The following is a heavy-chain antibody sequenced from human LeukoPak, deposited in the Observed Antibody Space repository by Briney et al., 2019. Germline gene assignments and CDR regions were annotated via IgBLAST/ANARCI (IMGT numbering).Heavy chain of an antibody. CDR3: ARGSGDSSWSDY. CDR2: IYLGDSDT. CDR1: GYTSTSYW. Sequence: GESLKISCKGSGYTSTSYWIAWVRQMPGKGLEWMGIIYLGDSDTRYSPSFQGQVTISADKSIGTAYLQWRSLKASGTAMYYCARGSGDSSWSDYWGQGTLVTVSS. J-gene: IGHJ4*02. D-gene: IGHD6-13*01. V-gene: IGHV5-51*01.